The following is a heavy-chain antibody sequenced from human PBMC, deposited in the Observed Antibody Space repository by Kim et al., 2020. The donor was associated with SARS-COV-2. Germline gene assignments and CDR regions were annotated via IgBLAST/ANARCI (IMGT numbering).Heavy chain of an antibody. CDR2: ISYDGSNK. Sequence: GALRLSCAASGFTFSSYAMHWVRQAPGKGLEWVAVISYDGSNKYYADSVKGRFTISRDNSKNTLYLQMNSLRAEDTAVYYCARDYSSSWYKYWYYGMDV. D-gene: IGHD6-13*01. V-gene: IGHV3-30*04. CDR1: GFTFSSYA. J-gene: IGHJ6*01. CDR3: ARDYSSSWYKYWYYGMDV.